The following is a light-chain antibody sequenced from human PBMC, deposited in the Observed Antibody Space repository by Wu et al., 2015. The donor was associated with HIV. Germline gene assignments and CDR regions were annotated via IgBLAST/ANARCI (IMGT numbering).Light chain of an antibody. CDR1: RSVNRY. CDR2: DAS. Sequence: DIVLTQSPATLSLSPGERATLSCRASRSVNRYLVWYQQKPGQVPRLLIYDASNRATGIPARFSGSGSGTDFTLTISGLEPEDFAVYYXQQYSSSRTFGQGTKVEIK. CDR3: QQYSSSRT. J-gene: IGKJ1*01. V-gene: IGKV3-11*01.